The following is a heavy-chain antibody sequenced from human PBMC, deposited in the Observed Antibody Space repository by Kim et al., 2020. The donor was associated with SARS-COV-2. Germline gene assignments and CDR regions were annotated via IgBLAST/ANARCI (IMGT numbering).Heavy chain of an antibody. CDR3: ARDAGSYYYYSMDV. V-gene: IGHV3-53*01. CDR2: IYSGVGTT. CDR1: GFTVSSKY. D-gene: IGHD3-16*01. J-gene: IGHJ6*02. Sequence: GGSLRLSCAVSGFTVSSKYMSWVRQAPGKGLEWVSVIYSGVGTTHYADSVKGRFTISRDNSRNTVHLQMNSLRVDDTAVYYCARDAGSYYYYSMDVWGPGNTVTVSS.